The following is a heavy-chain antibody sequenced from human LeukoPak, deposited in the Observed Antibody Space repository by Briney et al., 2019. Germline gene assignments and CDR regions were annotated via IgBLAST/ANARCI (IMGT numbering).Heavy chain of an antibody. V-gene: IGHV3-7*01. CDR2: IKEDGSEK. J-gene: IGHJ4*02. Sequence: PGGSLRLSCAASGFTFSNYWMSWVRQAPGKGLEWVANIKEDGSEKYYVDSVKGRFTISRDNAKNSLYLQMNSLRAEDTAVYYCARTIRGYWGRETLVTVSS. D-gene: IGHD3-10*01. CDR3: ARTIRGY. CDR1: GFTFSNYW.